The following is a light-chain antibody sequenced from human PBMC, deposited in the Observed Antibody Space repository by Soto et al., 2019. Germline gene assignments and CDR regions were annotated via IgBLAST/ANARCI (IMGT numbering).Light chain of an antibody. CDR1: SSDVGAYNY. V-gene: IGLV2-14*03. CDR2: EVS. Sequence: QSALTQPASVSGSPGQSITISCTGTSSDVGAYNYVSWYQQHPGKAPKLMIYEVSNRPSGVPNRFSGSKSANTASLTISGLQAGDEADYYCSSYTSSSTWLFGGGTKLTVL. CDR3: SSYTSSSTWL. J-gene: IGLJ3*02.